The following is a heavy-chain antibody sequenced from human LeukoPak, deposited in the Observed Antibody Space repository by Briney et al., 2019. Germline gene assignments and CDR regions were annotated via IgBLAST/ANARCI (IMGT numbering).Heavy chain of an antibody. CDR1: GYTFTGYY. CDR3: AKALGYCSSTSCSEYFQH. Sequence: ASVKVSCKASGYTFTGYYMHWVRQAPGQGLEWMGWINPDSGGTNYAQKFQGRVTMTRDTSISTAYMELSRLRSDDTAVYYCAKALGYCSSTSCSEYFQHWGQGTLVTVSS. J-gene: IGHJ1*01. V-gene: IGHV1-2*02. CDR2: INPDSGGT. D-gene: IGHD2-2*01.